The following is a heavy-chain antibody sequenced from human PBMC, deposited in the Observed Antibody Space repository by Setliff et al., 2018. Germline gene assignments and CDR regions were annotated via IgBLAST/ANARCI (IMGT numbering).Heavy chain of an antibody. V-gene: IGHV4-34*01. CDR2: INHSGST. CDR3: AREYYYARSRNFDY. D-gene: IGHD3-22*01. Sequence: PSETLSLTCTVSGDSMTVYYWSWIRQPPGKGLEWIGEINHSGSTKYNPSLKSRVTISVDTSKNQFSLKLNSVTAADTAVYYCAREYYYARSRNFDYWGQGTLVTVSS. J-gene: IGHJ4*02. CDR1: GDSMTVYY.